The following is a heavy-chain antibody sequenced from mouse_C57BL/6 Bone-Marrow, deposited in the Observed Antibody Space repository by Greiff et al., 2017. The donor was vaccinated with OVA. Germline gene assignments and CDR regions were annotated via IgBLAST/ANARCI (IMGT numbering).Heavy chain of an antibody. D-gene: IGHD2-4*01. J-gene: IGHJ4*01. Sequence: QVRLQQSGAELMKPGASVKLSCKATGYTFTGYWIEWVKQRPGHGLEWIGEILPGSGSTNYNEKFKGKATFTADTSSNTAYMQLSSLTTEDSAIDCCARGYDYGFYYAVDYWGQGTSVTVSS. V-gene: IGHV1-9*01. CDR3: ARGYDYGFYYAVDY. CDR2: ILPGSGST. CDR1: GYTFTGYW.